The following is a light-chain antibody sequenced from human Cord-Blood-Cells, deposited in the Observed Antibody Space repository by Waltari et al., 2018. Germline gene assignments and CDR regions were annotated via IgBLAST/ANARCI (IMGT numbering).Light chain of an antibody. V-gene: IGKV1-5*03. Sequence: DIQMTQSPSTLSASVGDRVTITCGASQSISSWLAWYQQQPGKAPKLLIYKAFNLESGVLSRFSGGGSWTEFTLTKSSLRPDDFATYYCKRYTSYPGTFGQGTKVEVK. CDR2: KAF. CDR3: KRYTSYPGT. CDR1: QSISSW. J-gene: IGKJ1*01.